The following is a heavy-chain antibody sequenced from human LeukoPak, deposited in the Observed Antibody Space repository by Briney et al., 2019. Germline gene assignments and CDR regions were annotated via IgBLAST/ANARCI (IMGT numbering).Heavy chain of an antibody. Sequence: PGGSLRLSCAASGFTFSSYAMSWVRQAPGKWLEWVSAISGSGGSTYYADSVKGRFTISRDNSKNTLYLQMNSLRAEDTAVYYRAKGILGYCSGGSCYWGQGTLVTVSS. V-gene: IGHV3-23*01. CDR1: GFTFSSYA. CDR2: ISGSGGST. J-gene: IGHJ4*02. CDR3: AKGILGYCSGGSCY. D-gene: IGHD2-15*01.